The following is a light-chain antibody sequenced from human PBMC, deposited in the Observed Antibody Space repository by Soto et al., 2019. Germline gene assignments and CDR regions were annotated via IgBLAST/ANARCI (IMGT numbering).Light chain of an antibody. CDR3: SSYAGSNHVV. V-gene: IGLV2-8*01. CDR1: SSDVGAYNY. CDR2: EVS. Sequence: QSALTQPPSASGSPGQSVTISCTGTSSDVGAYNYVSWYQQHPGKAPKLMIYEVSKRPSGVPDRFSGSKSDNTASLSVSGLQAEDEADYYCSSYAGSNHVVFGGGTKVTVL. J-gene: IGLJ2*01.